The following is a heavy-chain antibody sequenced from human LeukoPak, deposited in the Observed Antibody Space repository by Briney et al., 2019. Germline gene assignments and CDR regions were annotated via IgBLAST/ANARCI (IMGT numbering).Heavy chain of an antibody. CDR1: GFTVSSTF. J-gene: IGHJ4*02. V-gene: IGHV3-66*01. D-gene: IGHD3-22*01. CDR2: IYTGGTT. CDR3: ARVDSSGYYYYFDY. Sequence: GGSLRLSCAASGFTVSSTFMSWVRQAPGKGLEWVSVIYTGGTTYYADSVKGRFTISRDSSNNTLHLQMNNLRADDTAVYYCARVDSSGYYYYFDYWGQGTLVTVSS.